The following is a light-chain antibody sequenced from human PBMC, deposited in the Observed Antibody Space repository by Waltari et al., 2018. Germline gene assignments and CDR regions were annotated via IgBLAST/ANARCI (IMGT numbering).Light chain of an antibody. J-gene: IGLJ2*01. V-gene: IGLV3-25*03. Sequence: SPGLTQPPSVSVSPGQTAMITCSGSELTDKYIYWFQQKSGQAPVVVIRRNTGRPSGIPERFSASDSGTTGTLVISGVEPEDEDDYYCQSSDDSGNHVLFGGGTKLTVL. CDR2: RNT. CDR1: ELTDKY. CDR3: QSSDDSGNHVL.